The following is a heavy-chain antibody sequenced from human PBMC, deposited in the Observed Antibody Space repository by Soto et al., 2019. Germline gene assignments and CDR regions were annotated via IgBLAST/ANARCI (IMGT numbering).Heavy chain of an antibody. D-gene: IGHD3-9*01. J-gene: IGHJ4*02. Sequence: ASGKVSCKASGYIFTDYYMHWVRQAPGQELGWMGRINPNSGGTNYAQKFQGRVTMTRDTSISTAYTELSSLRSEDTAVYYCAAVSTYDILTGYHFDYWGQGTLVTVS. CDR3: AAVSTYDILTGYHFDY. CDR1: GYIFTDYY. V-gene: IGHV1-2*06. CDR2: INPNSGGT.